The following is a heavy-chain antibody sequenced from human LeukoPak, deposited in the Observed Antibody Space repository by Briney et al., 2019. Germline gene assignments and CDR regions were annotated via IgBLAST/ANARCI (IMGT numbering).Heavy chain of an antibody. D-gene: IGHD3-22*01. CDR2: ISGSGDGT. CDR3: AKDLDDSSGFYSYHH. CDR1: GFTFSSYA. V-gene: IGHV3-23*01. J-gene: IGHJ1*01. Sequence: PGGSLRPSCAASGFTFSSYAMSWARQAPGKGLEWVSTISGSGDGTYYADSVKGRFTISRDNSKNTVYLQMNSLRADDTAVYYCAKDLDDSSGFYSYHHWGQGTLVIVSS.